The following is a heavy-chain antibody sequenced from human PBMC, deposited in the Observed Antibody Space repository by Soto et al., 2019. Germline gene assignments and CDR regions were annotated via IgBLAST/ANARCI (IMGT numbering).Heavy chain of an antibody. CDR1: GFTFSSYW. Sequence: GGSLRLSCAATGFTFSSYWMHWVRQAPGKGLVWVSRINSDGSSTSYADSVKGRFTISRDNAKNTLYLQMNSLRAEDTAVYYCARDTSTGGSYYGMDVWGQGTTVTVSS. V-gene: IGHV3-74*01. J-gene: IGHJ6*02. CDR3: ARDTSTGGSYYGMDV. CDR2: INSDGSST. D-gene: IGHD3-16*01.